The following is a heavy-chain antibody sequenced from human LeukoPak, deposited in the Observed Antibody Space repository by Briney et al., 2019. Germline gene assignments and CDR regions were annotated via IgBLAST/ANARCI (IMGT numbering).Heavy chain of an antibody. D-gene: IGHD1-26*01. Sequence: SETLSLTCAVSGGSISTNNWWTWVRQPPGKGLEWIGEIHHSGSTDYNPSLKSRVTISPDKSKNQFSLTLTSVTAADTAVYFCARAPLSGTYYTDAFDIWGQGTMVTVSS. CDR1: GGSISTNNW. CDR2: IHHSGST. CDR3: ARAPLSGTYYTDAFDI. V-gene: IGHV4-4*02. J-gene: IGHJ3*02.